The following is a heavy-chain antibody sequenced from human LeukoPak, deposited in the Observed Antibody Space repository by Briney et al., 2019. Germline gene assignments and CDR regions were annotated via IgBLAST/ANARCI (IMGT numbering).Heavy chain of an antibody. CDR1: GGSISSYY. D-gene: IGHD3-22*01. CDR2: IYYSGST. Sequence: SETLSLTCTVSGGSISSYYWSWIRQPPGKGLEWIGYIYYSGSTNYNPSLKSRVTISVDTSKNQFSLKLSSVTAADTAVYYCARESGRTYYYDSSGYYPRGLDYWGQGTLVTVSS. CDR3: ARESGRTYYYDSSGYYPRGLDY. V-gene: IGHV4-59*01. J-gene: IGHJ4*02.